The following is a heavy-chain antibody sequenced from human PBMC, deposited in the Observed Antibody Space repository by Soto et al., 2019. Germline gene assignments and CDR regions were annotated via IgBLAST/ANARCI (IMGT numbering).Heavy chain of an antibody. V-gene: IGHV4-59*01. CDR2: VYYTGTT. CDR3: ARDLAAVPRAFDY. CDR1: GGSISSYF. D-gene: IGHD6-13*01. Sequence: SETLSLTCTVSGGSISSYFYIWVRQPPGKGLEWIGSVYYTGTTDYNPSLKSRVTISVDTSKTQFSLNLRSVTAADTAVYYCARDLAAVPRAFDYWDRGTLVTVPS. J-gene: IGHJ4*02.